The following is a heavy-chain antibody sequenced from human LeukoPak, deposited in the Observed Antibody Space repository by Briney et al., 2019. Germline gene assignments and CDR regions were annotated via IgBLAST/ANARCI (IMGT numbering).Heavy chain of an antibody. J-gene: IGHJ4*02. D-gene: IGHD5-24*01. CDR2: ISGSGAST. CDR1: GFTFSSYA. CDR3: AKEGRSLQTY. V-gene: IGHV3-23*01. Sequence: GGSLRLSCAASGFTFSSYAMSWVRQAPGKGLEWVSAISGSGASTYYTDSVKGRFTISRDNSKNSLYLQMNSLRVEDTAVYYCAKEGRSLQTYWGQGTLVTVSS.